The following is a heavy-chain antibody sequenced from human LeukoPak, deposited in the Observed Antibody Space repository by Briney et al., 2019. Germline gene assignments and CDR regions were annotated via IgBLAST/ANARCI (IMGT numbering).Heavy chain of an antibody. CDR3: AREGGGSAFDI. CDR2: IYYSGST. Sequence: SETLSLTCAVYGGSFSGYYWSWIRQPPGKGLEWIGSIYYSGSTYYNPSLKSRVTISVDTSKNQFSLKLSSVTAADTAVYYCAREGGGSAFDIWGQGTMVTVSS. CDR1: GGSFSGYY. V-gene: IGHV4-34*01. J-gene: IGHJ3*02. D-gene: IGHD1-26*01.